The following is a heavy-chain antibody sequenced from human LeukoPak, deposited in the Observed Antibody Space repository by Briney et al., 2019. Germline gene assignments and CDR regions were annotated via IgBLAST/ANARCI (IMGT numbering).Heavy chain of an antibody. CDR1: GFTFDDYG. Sequence: GGSLRLSCAASGFTFDDYGMSWVRQAPGKGLEWVSSISSTGNFVHYADSVKGRFTISRDNAKNSLYLQMDSLRGEDTAVYFCARVGCRGGSCSSRGDYYYGMDVWGQGTTVTVSS. D-gene: IGHD2-15*01. CDR3: ARVGCRGGSCSSRGDYYYGMDV. V-gene: IGHV3-21*06. CDR2: ISSTGNFV. J-gene: IGHJ6*02.